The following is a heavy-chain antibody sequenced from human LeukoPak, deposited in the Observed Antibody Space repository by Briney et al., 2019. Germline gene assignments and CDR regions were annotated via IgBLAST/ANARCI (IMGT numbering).Heavy chain of an antibody. J-gene: IGHJ6*02. D-gene: IGHD3-22*01. CDR2: IYHGGST. V-gene: IGHV4-30-2*01. CDR3: ARGFRPSGSSGYYYRDPALYYYYGMDV. CDR1: GGSISGGGYY. Sequence: SQTLSLTCTVSGGSISGGGYYWSWIRQPQGKGLEWFGYIYHGGSTYSNPSLKSRVTISVDRSKNQFSLKLSSVTAADTAVYYCARGFRPSGSSGYYYRDPALYYYYGMDVWGQGTTVTVSS.